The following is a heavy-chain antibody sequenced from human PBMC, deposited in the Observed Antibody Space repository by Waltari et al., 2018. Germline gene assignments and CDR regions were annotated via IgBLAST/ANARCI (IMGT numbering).Heavy chain of an antibody. V-gene: IGHV3-23*04. CDR1: GFIFRSYA. CDR3: ARLPGDYVGY. Sequence: EVQLVESGGGLVQPGGSLRLSCAASGFIFRSYAMSWVRQAPGKGREWVSTIIGPGDSTYYADSVKGLLTISRDNSQNTVYLQVNSLTAEDTAIYYCARLPGDYVGYWGQGTLVTVSS. J-gene: IGHJ4*02. D-gene: IGHD2-15*01. CDR2: IIGPGDST.